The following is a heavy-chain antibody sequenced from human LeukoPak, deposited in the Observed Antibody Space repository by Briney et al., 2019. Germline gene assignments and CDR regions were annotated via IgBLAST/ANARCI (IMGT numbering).Heavy chain of an antibody. D-gene: IGHD3-9*01. Sequence: PSETLSLTCAVYGGSFSGYYWSWIRQPPGKGLEWIGEINHSGSTNYNPSLKSRVTISVDTSKNQFSLKLSSVTAADTAVYYCARGRGDAILTGYYTPLDYWGQGTLVTVSS. CDR3: ARGRGDAILTGYYTPLDY. J-gene: IGHJ4*02. CDR1: GGSFSGYY. V-gene: IGHV4-34*01. CDR2: INHSGST.